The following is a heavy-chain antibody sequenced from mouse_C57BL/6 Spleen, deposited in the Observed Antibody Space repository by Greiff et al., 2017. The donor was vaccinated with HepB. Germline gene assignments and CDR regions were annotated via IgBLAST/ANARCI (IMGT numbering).Heavy chain of an antibody. D-gene: IGHD1-1*01. CDR1: GFTFSDYG. CDR2: ISSGSSTI. J-gene: IGHJ4*01. Sequence: EVMLVESGGGLVKPGGSLKLPCAASGFTFSDYGMHWVRQAPEKGLEWVAYISSGSSTIYYADTVKGRFTISRDNAKNTLFLQMTSLRSEDTAMYYCARHYYGSSYAMDYWGQGTSVTVSS. V-gene: IGHV5-17*01. CDR3: ARHYYGSSYAMDY.